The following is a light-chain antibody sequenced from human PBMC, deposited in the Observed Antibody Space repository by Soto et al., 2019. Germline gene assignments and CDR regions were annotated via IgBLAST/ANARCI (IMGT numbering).Light chain of an antibody. J-gene: IGLJ2*01. CDR3: SSYTGSSTVV. CDR2: EVS. Sequence: QSALTQPASVSGSPGQSITISCNGTSSDVGGYNHVSWYQHHPGKAPKLIISEVSDRPSGVSIRFSGSKSGNTASLTISGLQAEDEADYNCSSYTGSSTVVFGGGTKVTVL. V-gene: IGLV2-14*01. CDR1: SSDVGGYNH.